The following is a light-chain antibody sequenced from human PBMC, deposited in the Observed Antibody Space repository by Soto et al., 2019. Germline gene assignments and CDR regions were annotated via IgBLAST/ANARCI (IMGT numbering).Light chain of an antibody. J-gene: IGLJ2*01. CDR1: SSDVGAYSF. CDR3: SSQTASATVL. CDR2: EVS. Sequence: QSVLTQPASVSGSPGQSITISCTGTSSDVGAYSFVSWYQQFPGKAPKLMIYEVSNRPSGVSDRFSGSKSGNTASLIISGLRPEDEADYYCSSQTASATVLFGGGTKVTVL. V-gene: IGLV2-14*01.